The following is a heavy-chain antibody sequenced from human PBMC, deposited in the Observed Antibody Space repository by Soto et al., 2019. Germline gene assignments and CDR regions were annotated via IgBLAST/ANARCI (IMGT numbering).Heavy chain of an antibody. Sequence: SETRSLSGTVSGDCLSGYYWSGIRQTTGKGQEWSEYIYGSGRAHQNPSLRRRVTISEDRAKNKIYVKKTSVTAEGKGVYYCTREYNYYTSGIGFDSWGQGALVTVSS. CDR1: GDCLSGYY. CDR2: IYGSGRA. D-gene: IGHD3-16*01. CDR3: TREYNYYTSGIGFDS. V-gene: IGHV4-59*01. J-gene: IGHJ4*02.